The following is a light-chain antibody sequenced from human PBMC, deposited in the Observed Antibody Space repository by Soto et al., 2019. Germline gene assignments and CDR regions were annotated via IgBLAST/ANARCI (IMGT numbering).Light chain of an antibody. J-gene: IGKJ5*01. CDR1: ETFSNSY. CDR3: QQYGSSLIT. V-gene: IGKV3-20*01. Sequence: EIVLTQSPGTRCLSPGERATLSCRASETFSNSYLAWYQQKPGQAPRLLIYGASRRATGIPDRFSDSGSGTDFTLTISRLQNEDFAVYFCQQYGSSLITFGQGTRLE. CDR2: GAS.